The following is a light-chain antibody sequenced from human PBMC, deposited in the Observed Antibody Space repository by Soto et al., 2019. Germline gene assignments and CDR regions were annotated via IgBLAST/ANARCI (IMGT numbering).Light chain of an antibody. CDR3: QHYGSGT. CDR1: QTVNINF. V-gene: IGKV3-20*01. CDR2: GAS. J-gene: IGKJ1*01. Sequence: EVVLTQSPATLSLSPGERATLSCRASQTVNINFLAWYQQKPGQAPRLLIYGASSRATGIPDRFSGSGSETDFTLSIRSLEPEDFALYYCQHYGSGTFGQGTRVEIK.